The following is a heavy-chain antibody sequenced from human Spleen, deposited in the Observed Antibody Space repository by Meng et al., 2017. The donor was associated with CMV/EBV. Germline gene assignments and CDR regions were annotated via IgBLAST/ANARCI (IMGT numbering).Heavy chain of an antibody. CDR2: VIPIFGTV. D-gene: IGHD1-26*01. Sequence: ASGATSSSYAITWVRQAPGQGLEWMGGVIPIFGTVRYAQKFQGRVTITTDESTSTAYMELNSLRSADTAVYYCARVKDSGSLRLDYWGQGTLVTVSS. CDR3: ARVKDSGSLRLDY. J-gene: IGHJ4*02. CDR1: GATSSSYA. V-gene: IGHV1-69*05.